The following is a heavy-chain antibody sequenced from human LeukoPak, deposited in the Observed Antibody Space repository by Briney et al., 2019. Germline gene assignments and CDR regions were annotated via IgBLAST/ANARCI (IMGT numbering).Heavy chain of an antibody. CDR1: GFTFSTYG. CDR2: ISSSSSYI. CDR3: ARGYCSGGSCYLTYYYYYYMDV. V-gene: IGHV3-21*01. Sequence: GGSLRLSCAASGFTFSTYGMNWVRQAPGKGLEWVSSISSSSSYIYYADSVKGRFTISRDNAKNSLYLQMNSLRAEDTAVYYCARGYCSGGSCYLTYYYYYYMDVWGKGTTVTVSS. J-gene: IGHJ6*03. D-gene: IGHD2-15*01.